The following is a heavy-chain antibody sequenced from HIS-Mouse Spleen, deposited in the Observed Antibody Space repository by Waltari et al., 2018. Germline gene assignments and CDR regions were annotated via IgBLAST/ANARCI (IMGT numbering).Heavy chain of an antibody. CDR1: GGSISSYY. V-gene: IGHV4-59*08. Sequence: QVQLQESGPGLVKPSETLSLTCTVSGGSISSYYWSWIRQPPGKGLDWIGNIYYSGSTYYTPSLKSRVTISVDTSKNQFSLKLSSVTAADTAVYYCARHNLNYWYFDLWGRGTLVTVSS. J-gene: IGHJ2*01. CDR3: ARHNLNYWYFDL. CDR2: IYYSGST.